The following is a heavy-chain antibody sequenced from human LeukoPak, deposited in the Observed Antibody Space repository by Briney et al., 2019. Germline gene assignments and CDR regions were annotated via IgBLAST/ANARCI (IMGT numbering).Heavy chain of an antibody. V-gene: IGHV3-30*04. Sequence: PGGSLRLSCAASGFTFGTYAMHWVRQAPGKGLEWVALISYDGSNKYYADSVKGRFTISRDNSKNTLYLQMNSLRAEDTALYYCAKDIRDCSSTSCYPQNYYYYYYGMDVWGQGTTVTVSS. D-gene: IGHD2-2*01. J-gene: IGHJ6*02. CDR1: GFTFGTYA. CDR2: ISYDGSNK. CDR3: AKDIRDCSSTSCYPQNYYYYYYGMDV.